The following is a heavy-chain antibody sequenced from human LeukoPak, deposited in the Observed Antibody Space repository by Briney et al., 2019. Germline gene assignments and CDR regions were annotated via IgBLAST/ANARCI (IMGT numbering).Heavy chain of an antibody. CDR2: IYTSGST. CDR1: GGSISSGSYY. CDR3: ARDDWYFDL. V-gene: IGHV4-61*02. J-gene: IGHJ2*01. Sequence: SEALSLTCTVSGGSISSGSYYWSWIRQPAGKGLEWIGRIYTSGSTNYNPSLKSRVTISVDTSKNQFSLKLSSVTAADTAVYYCARDDWYFDLWGRGTLVTVSS.